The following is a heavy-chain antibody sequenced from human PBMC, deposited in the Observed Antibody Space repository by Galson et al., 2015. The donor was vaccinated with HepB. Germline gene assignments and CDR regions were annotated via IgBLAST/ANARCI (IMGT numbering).Heavy chain of an antibody. CDR1: GYTFTSYY. CDR2: INPSGGST. Sequence: SVKVSCKASGYTFTSYYMHWVRQAPGQGLEWMGIINPSGGSTSYAQKFQGRVTMTRDTSTSTVYMELSSLRSEDTAVYYCARDLLRAFGVVNYYFDYWGQGTLVTVSS. V-gene: IGHV1-46*01. J-gene: IGHJ4*02. D-gene: IGHD3-3*01. CDR3: ARDLLRAFGVVNYYFDY.